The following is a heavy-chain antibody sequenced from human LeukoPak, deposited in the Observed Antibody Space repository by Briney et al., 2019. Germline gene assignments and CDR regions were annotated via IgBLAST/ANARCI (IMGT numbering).Heavy chain of an antibody. CDR2: IYYSGST. CDR3: ARNLYSPRYYFDY. D-gene: IGHD3-16*01. V-gene: IGHV4-34*01. Sequence: KTSETLSLTCAVYGGSFSGYYWSCIRQPPGKGLEWIGSIYYSGSTYYNPSLKSRVTISVDTSKKQFSLKLSSVTAADTAVYYCARNLYSPRYYFDYWGQGTLVTVSS. J-gene: IGHJ4*02. CDR1: GGSFSGYY.